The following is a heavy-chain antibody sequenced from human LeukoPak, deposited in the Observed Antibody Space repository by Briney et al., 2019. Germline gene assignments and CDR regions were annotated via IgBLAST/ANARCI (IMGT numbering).Heavy chain of an antibody. CDR1: GYTFTGYY. D-gene: IGHD5-18*01. J-gene: IGHJ4*02. Sequence: ASVKVSCKASGYTFTGYYMHWVRQAPGQGLEWMGWINPNSGGTNYAQKFQGRVTTTRDTSISTAYMELSRLRSDDTAVYYYARVVDTAMVQFDYWGQGTLVTVSS. CDR2: INPNSGGT. V-gene: IGHV1-2*02. CDR3: ARVVDTAMVQFDY.